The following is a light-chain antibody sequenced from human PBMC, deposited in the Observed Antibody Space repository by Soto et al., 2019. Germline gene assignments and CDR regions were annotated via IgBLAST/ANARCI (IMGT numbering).Light chain of an antibody. Sequence: DIQMTQSPSSLSASVGDRVTITCRASQGISNYLAWYQQKPGKVSKNLMYAASTLQSGVPTRFSGSGSGTEFTPTHSSLQTEGGATYFWPKYYTSPETFRQGTKGEIK. CDR3: PKYYTSPET. CDR2: AAS. V-gene: IGKV1-27*01. J-gene: IGKJ1*01. CDR1: QGISNY.